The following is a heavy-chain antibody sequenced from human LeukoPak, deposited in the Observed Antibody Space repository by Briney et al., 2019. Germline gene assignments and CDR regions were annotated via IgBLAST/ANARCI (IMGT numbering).Heavy chain of an antibody. CDR3: AKKFRPMIAPSDAFDI. Sequence: PGGSLRLSCAASGFTFSSYAMSWVRQAPGKGLEWVSAISGSGGSTYYADSVKGRFTISRDNSKNTLYLQMNSLRAEDTAVYYCAKKFRPMIAPSDAFDIWGQGTMVTASS. D-gene: IGHD3-22*01. V-gene: IGHV3-23*01. CDR1: GFTFSSYA. CDR2: ISGSGGST. J-gene: IGHJ3*02.